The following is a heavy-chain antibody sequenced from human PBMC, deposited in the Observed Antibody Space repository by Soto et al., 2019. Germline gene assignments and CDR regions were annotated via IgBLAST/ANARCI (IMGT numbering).Heavy chain of an antibody. CDR2: IYYSGST. D-gene: IGHD1-26*01. Sequence: QLQLQESGPGLVKPSETLSLTCTVSGGSISSSSYYWGWIRQPPGKGLEWIGSIYYSGSTYYNPSLKSRVPISVDTSKNHFSLKLSSVTAADTAVYYCARQGWELSSTWRDFLDDYWGQGTLVTVSS. V-gene: IGHV4-39*01. CDR3: ARQGWELSSTWRDFLDDY. J-gene: IGHJ4*02. CDR1: GGSISSSSYY.